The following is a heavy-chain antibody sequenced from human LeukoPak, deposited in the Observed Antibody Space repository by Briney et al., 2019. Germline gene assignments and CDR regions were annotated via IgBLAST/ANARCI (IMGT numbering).Heavy chain of an antibody. CDR2: IYYSGST. V-gene: IGHV4-59*12. J-gene: IGHJ6*03. Sequence: PSETLSLTCTVSGGSISSYYWSWIRQPPGKGLEWIGYIYYSGSTNYNPSLKSRVTISVDTSKNQFSLKLSSVTAADTAVYYCARDTIFYYMDVWGKGTTVTISS. D-gene: IGHD3-9*01. CDR3: ARDTIFYYMDV. CDR1: GGSISSYY.